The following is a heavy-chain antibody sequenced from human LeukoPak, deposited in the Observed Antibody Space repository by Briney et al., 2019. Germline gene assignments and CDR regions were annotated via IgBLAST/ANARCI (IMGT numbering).Heavy chain of an antibody. J-gene: IGHJ3*02. CDR2: ISSSGGST. D-gene: IGHD5-24*01. CDR1: GFTFGSYA. V-gene: IGHV3-23*01. CDR3: AKWEMATSAFDI. Sequence: PGGSLRLSCAASGFTFGSYAMNWVRQAPGKGLEWVSAISSSGGSTYYAYSVKGRFTISRDNSKNTLYLQMNSLRAEDTVVYYCAKWEMATSAFDIWGQGTMVTVSS.